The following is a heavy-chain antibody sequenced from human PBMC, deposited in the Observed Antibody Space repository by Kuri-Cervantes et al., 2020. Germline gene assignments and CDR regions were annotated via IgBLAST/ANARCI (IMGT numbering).Heavy chain of an antibody. Sequence: GESLKISCAASGFTFSSYGMHWVRQAPGKGLEWVSYISSSGSTIYYADSVKGRFTISRDNAKNSLYLQMNSLRAEDTAVYYCARVPGDQESNWFDPWGQGTLVTVSS. J-gene: IGHJ5*02. CDR2: ISSSGSTI. V-gene: IGHV3-48*04. CDR1: GFTFSSYG. CDR3: ARVPGDQESNWFDP. D-gene: IGHD2-21*02.